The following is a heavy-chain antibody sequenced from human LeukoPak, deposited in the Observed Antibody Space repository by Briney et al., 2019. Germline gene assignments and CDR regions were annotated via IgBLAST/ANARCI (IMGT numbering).Heavy chain of an antibody. CDR3: ARVIRVVVVAARDDSYYGMDV. CDR2: IIPSLAIA. Sequence: SVKVSCKASGGTFSSSAISWVRQAPGQGREWVGRIIPSLAIANYAQKFQGRVTIIADKSTSTAYMALSSLRSEDTAVYYCARVIRVVVVAARDDSYYGMDVWGQGTTVTVSS. V-gene: IGHV1-69*04. J-gene: IGHJ6*02. D-gene: IGHD2-15*01. CDR1: GGTFSSSA.